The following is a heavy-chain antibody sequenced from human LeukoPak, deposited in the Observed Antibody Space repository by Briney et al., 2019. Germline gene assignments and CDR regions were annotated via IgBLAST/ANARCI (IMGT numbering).Heavy chain of an antibody. CDR1: GGSISSSNW. J-gene: IGHJ4*02. CDR2: IYHSGST. Sequence: PSETLSLTCAVSGGSISSSNWWSWVRPPPGKGREWIGEIYHSGSTNYNPSLKSRVTISVDKSKNQFSLKLSSVTAADTAVYYCARRSIAAARGYFDYWGQGTLVTVSS. D-gene: IGHD6-13*01. CDR3: ARRSIAAARGYFDY. V-gene: IGHV4-4*02.